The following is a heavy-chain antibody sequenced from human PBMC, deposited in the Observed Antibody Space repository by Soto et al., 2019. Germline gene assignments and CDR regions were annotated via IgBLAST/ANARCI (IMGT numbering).Heavy chain of an antibody. CDR1: GFTFSNAW. J-gene: IGHJ6*02. Sequence: GGSLRLSCAASGFTFSNAWMSWVRQAPGKGLEWVGRIKSQTDGGTTDYAAPVKGRFTISRDDSKNTLYLQMNSLKTEDTAVYYCTTSPVVKWGGYGMDVWGQGTTVTVSS. CDR3: TTSPVVKWGGYGMDV. D-gene: IGHD2-15*01. V-gene: IGHV3-15*07. CDR2: IKSQTDGGTT.